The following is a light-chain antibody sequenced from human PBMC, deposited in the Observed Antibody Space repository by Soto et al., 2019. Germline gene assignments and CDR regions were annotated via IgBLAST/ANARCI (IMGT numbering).Light chain of an antibody. V-gene: IGKV1-33*01. CDR3: QQYDIVPLT. Sequence: DIQMTQSPPSLSASVGDRVTITCQASQDISNYLNWYQQRPGKAPKLLIYDASILETGVPSRFSGSGSWTDFTFSISSLQPEDIATYYCQQYDIVPLTFGGGTKVEIK. J-gene: IGKJ4*01. CDR1: QDISNY. CDR2: DAS.